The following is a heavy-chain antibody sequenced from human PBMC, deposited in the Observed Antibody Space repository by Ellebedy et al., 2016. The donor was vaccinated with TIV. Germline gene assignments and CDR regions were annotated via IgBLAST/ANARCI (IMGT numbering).Heavy chain of an antibody. J-gene: IGHJ4*02. CDR2: IDPSGGST. Sequence: ASVKVSCKASGYSVTSYYMHWVRQAPGQGLEWMGIIDPSGGSTSYAQKLQGRVTMTRDTSANTVYMELSSLRSEDTAVYYCARGESIAVAGDFDYWGQGALVIVSS. CDR1: GYSVTSYY. D-gene: IGHD6-19*01. CDR3: ARGESIAVAGDFDY. V-gene: IGHV1-46*04.